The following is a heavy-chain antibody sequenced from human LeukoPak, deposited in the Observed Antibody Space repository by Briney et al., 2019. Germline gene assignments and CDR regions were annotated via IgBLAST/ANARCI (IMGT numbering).Heavy chain of an antibody. CDR3: AREENSRGYSYGYPIDY. CDR1: GFTFSSYG. D-gene: IGHD5-18*01. CDR2: IWYDGSNK. J-gene: IGHJ4*02. Sequence: GGSLRLSCAASGFTFSSYGMHWVRQAPGKGLEWVAVIWYDGSNKYYADSVEGRFTISRDNSKNTLYLQMNSLRAEDTAVYYCAREENSRGYSYGYPIDYWGQGTLVTVSS. V-gene: IGHV3-33*01.